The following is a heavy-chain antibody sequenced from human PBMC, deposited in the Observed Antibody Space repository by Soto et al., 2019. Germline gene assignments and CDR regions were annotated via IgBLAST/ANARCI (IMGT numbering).Heavy chain of an antibody. CDR3: ARGKITGLFDY. CDR2: INHSGST. D-gene: IGHD2-8*02. J-gene: IGHJ4*02. Sequence: PSETLSLTCTVSGGSISSYYWTWIRQPPGTGLEWIGEINHSGSTNYNPSLKSRVTISVDTSKNQFSLKLTSVTAADTAVYYCARGKITGLFDYWGQGTLVTVSS. V-gene: IGHV4-34*01. CDR1: GGSISSYY.